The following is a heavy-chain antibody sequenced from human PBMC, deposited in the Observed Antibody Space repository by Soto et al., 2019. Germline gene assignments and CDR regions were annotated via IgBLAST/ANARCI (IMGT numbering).Heavy chain of an antibody. V-gene: IGHV4-59*01. CDR3: AASYGIAWFTF. CDR1: GGSISSYY. J-gene: IGHJ4*02. D-gene: IGHD3-9*01. CDR2: IYYTGST. Sequence: SETLSLTCTVSGGSISSYYWSWIRQSPEKGLEWIGYIYYTGSTNYNPSLKSRVTISVDKSKNQFTLQLTSVTVADTAVYYCAASYGIAWFTFWGQGT.